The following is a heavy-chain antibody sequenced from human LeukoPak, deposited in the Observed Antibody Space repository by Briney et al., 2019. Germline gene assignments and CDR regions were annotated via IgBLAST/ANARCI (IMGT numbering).Heavy chain of an antibody. V-gene: IGHV3-30*04. CDR3: ARGAILGAFNLMDY. D-gene: IGHD1-26*01. Sequence: LAGGSLRLSCAASGFSFSNYAMHWVRQAPGKRLDWVAVILYDGSIQNTADSVRGRFIISRDNSKNTVFLQKSSLTTDDTAVYYCARGAILGAFNLMDYWGQGTLVTAS. J-gene: IGHJ4*02. CDR2: ILYDGSIQ. CDR1: GFSFSNYA.